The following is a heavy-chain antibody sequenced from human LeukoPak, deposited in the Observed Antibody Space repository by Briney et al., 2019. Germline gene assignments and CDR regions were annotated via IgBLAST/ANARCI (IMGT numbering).Heavy chain of an antibody. CDR3: ASEEGRDGYNY. D-gene: IGHD5-24*01. CDR1: GYTFTSYG. J-gene: IGHJ4*02. Sequence: SVKVSCKASGYTFTSYGISWVRQAPGQGLEWMGGIIPIFGTANYAQKFQGRVTITADESTSTAYMELSSLRSEDTAVYYCASEEGRDGYNYWGQGTLVTVSS. V-gene: IGHV1-69*13. CDR2: IIPIFGTA.